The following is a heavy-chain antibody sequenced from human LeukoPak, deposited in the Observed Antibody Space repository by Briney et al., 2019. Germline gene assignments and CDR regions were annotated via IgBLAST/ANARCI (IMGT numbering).Heavy chain of an antibody. V-gene: IGHV3-23*01. CDR3: APGRRELLVFDY. J-gene: IGHJ4*02. D-gene: IGHD3-10*01. CDR2: ISGSGGST. CDR1: GFSFSSYA. Sequence: GGSLRLSCAASGFSFSSYAMNWVRQAPGKGLEWVSSISGSGGSTDYADSVKGRFTISRDNSKNTLYLQMNSLRAGDTAVYHCAPGRRELLVFDYWGQGTLVTVSS.